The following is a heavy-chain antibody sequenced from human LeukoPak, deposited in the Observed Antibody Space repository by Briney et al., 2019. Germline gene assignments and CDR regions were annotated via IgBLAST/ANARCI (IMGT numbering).Heavy chain of an antibody. J-gene: IGHJ4*02. D-gene: IGHD3-3*01. Sequence: SETLSLTCTVSGGSISSSSYYWGWIRQPPGKGLEWIGSIYYSGSTYYNPSLKSRVTISVDTSKNQFSLKLSSVTAADTAVYYCARDETYYDFWSGYYDPHGFDYWGQGTLVTVSS. CDR1: GGSISSSSYY. CDR2: IYYSGST. CDR3: ARDETYYDFWSGYYDPHGFDY. V-gene: IGHV4-39*07.